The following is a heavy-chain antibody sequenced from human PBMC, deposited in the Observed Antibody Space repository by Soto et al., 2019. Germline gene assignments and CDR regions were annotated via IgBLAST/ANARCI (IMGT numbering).Heavy chain of an antibody. CDR3: ARDPAP. Sequence: QVQLQESGPGLVKPSETLSLTCTVSGGSISRGGYYWSWIRQNPGKGLEWIGYTYYSVSTYYNPSLKSRVTITVDTSKIKFSLKLNSVTAADTAVYYCARDPAPWGQGTLVTVSS. J-gene: IGHJ5*02. CDR2: TYYSVST. V-gene: IGHV4-31*03. CDR1: GGSISRGGYY.